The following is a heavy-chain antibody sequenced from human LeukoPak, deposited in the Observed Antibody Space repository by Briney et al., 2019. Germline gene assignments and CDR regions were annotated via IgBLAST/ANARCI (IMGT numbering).Heavy chain of an antibody. D-gene: IGHD3-22*01. V-gene: IGHV3-53*01. CDR3: AKENWVYNWKYDSSGSGINY. CDR1: GFTVSGNY. J-gene: IGHJ4*02. CDR2: IYSGGST. Sequence: GGSLRLSCAASGFTVSGNYMSWVRQAPGKGLEWVSVIYSGGSTYYADSVKGRFTISRDNSKNTLYLQMNSLRAEDTAVYYCAKENWVYNWKYDSSGSGINYWGQGTRVTVSS.